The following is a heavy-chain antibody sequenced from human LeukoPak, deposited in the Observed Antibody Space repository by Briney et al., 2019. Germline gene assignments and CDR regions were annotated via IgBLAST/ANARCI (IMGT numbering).Heavy chain of an antibody. CDR3: AREGPPPDYYGSGSTFDY. J-gene: IGHJ4*02. Sequence: FSNGGDKYYADSVKGRFTISRDISKNTLSLQMNSLRAEDTAVYFCAREGPPPDYYGSGSTFDYWGQGTLVTVSS. D-gene: IGHD3-10*01. CDR2: FSNGGDK. V-gene: IGHV3-30*01.